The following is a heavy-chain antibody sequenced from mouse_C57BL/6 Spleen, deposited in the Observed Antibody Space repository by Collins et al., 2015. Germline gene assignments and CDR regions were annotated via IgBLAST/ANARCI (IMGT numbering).Heavy chain of an antibody. Sequence: DVKLVESGEGLVKPGGSLKLSCAASGFTFSNYAMSWVRQTPEKRLEWVAYISSGGDYIYYADTVKGRFTISRDNARNTLYLQMSSLKSEDTAMYYCTREGTDYGNYFYAMDYWGQGTSVTVSS. CDR3: TREGTDYGNYFYAMDY. D-gene: IGHD2-1*01. J-gene: IGHJ4*01. CDR2: ISSGGDYI. CDR1: GFTFSNYA. V-gene: IGHV5-9-1*02.